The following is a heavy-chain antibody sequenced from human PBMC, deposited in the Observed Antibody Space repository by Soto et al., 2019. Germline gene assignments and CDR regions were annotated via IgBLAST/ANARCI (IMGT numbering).Heavy chain of an antibody. CDR3: ASRYDYIWGSYRNPDAFDI. Sequence: SETLSLTCTVSGGSISSGGYYWSWIRQHPGKGLEWIGYIYYSGSSYYNPSLKSRVTISVDTSKNQFSLKLSSVTAADTAVYYCASRYDYIWGSYRNPDAFDIWGQGTMVT. CDR2: IYYSGSS. V-gene: IGHV4-31*03. J-gene: IGHJ3*02. D-gene: IGHD3-16*02. CDR1: GGSISSGGYY.